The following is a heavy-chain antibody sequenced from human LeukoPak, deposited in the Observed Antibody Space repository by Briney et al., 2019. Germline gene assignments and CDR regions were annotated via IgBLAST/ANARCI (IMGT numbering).Heavy chain of an antibody. Sequence: GGSLRLSCAASGFTFRSYGMHWVRQAPGKGLEWVAVIWYDGSNKYYADSVKGRFTISRDNSKNTLYLQMNSLRAEDTAVYYCAKDGDYYDSSGYLNYWGQGTLVTVSS. D-gene: IGHD3-22*01. J-gene: IGHJ4*02. V-gene: IGHV3-33*06. CDR1: GFTFRSYG. CDR2: IWYDGSNK. CDR3: AKDGDYYDSSGYLNY.